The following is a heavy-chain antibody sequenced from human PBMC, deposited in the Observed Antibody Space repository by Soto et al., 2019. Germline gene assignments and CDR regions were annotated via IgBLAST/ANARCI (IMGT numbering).Heavy chain of an antibody. Sequence: QVQLVQCGAEVKKPGASVKVSCKASGYSFTSTGISWVRQAPGQGPEWMGWTSTFNGEAKYAQKLQGRVIMTTDTSTTTAYMELRSLTSDDTAVYYCARDLDGSGSYFTDYWGQGTLVTVAS. D-gene: IGHD3-10*01. CDR2: TSTFNGEA. V-gene: IGHV1-18*01. CDR1: GYSFTSTG. J-gene: IGHJ4*02. CDR3: ARDLDGSGSYFTDY.